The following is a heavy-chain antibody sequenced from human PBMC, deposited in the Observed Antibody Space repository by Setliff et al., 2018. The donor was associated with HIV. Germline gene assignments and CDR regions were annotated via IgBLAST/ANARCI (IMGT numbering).Heavy chain of an antibody. CDR3: ARHFGWLPREIDY. V-gene: IGHV4-4*07. D-gene: IGHD5-12*01. Sequence: SQTLSLTCTVSGGSISSYYWSWIRQPAGKGLEWIGRIYTSGSTNYNPSLKSRVTMSEDTSKNQFSLKLSPVTAADTAAYYCARHFGWLPREIDYWGQGTLVTVSS. J-gene: IGHJ4*02. CDR1: GGSISSYY. CDR2: IYTSGST.